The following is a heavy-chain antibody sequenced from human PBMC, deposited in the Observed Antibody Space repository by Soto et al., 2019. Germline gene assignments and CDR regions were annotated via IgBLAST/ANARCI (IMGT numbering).Heavy chain of an antibody. CDR1: GYTFTQYS. D-gene: IGHD6-6*01. CDR3: ARGQTRFTSSNLFDC. J-gene: IGHJ4*02. Sequence: ASVKVSCKASGYTFTQYSVHWVREAPGQRLGWMGWINGDNGNAKYSQRFQGRVTITRDTSASTSYMDLSSLRTEDTAVYYCARGQTRFTSSNLFDCWGQGTLVTVSS. V-gene: IGHV1-3*01. CDR2: INGDNGNA.